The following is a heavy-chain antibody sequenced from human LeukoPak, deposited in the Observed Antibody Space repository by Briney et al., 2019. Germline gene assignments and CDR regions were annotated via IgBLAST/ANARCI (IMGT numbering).Heavy chain of an antibody. V-gene: IGHV3-23*01. CDR3: AKLYNWNVPYYFDY. Sequence: GASMKVSCKASGYTFSSYAMSWVRQAPGKGLEWVSAISGSGGSTYYADSVKGRFTISRDNSKNTLYLQMNSLRAEDTAVYYCAKLYNWNVPYYFDYWGQGTLVTVSS. D-gene: IGHD1-1*01. J-gene: IGHJ4*02. CDR2: ISGSGGST. CDR1: GYTFSSYA.